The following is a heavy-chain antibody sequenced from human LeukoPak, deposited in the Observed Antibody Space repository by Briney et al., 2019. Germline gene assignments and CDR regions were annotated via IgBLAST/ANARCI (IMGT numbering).Heavy chain of an antibody. J-gene: IGHJ4*02. D-gene: IGHD6-19*01. CDR2: IWYDGSNK. CDR1: GFTFSDHY. CDR3: ARPSSGSSGWHYFDY. V-gene: IGHV3-33*08. Sequence: PGGSLRLSCAASGFTFSDHYMSWIRQAPGKGLEWVAVIWYDGSNKYYADSVKGRFTISRDNSKNTLYLQMNSLRAEDTAVYYCARPSSGSSGWHYFDYWGQGTLVTVSS.